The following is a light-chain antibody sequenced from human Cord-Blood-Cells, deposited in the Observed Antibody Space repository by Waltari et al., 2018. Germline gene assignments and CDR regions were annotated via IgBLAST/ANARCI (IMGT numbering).Light chain of an antibody. V-gene: IGKV3-15*01. J-gene: IGKJ4*01. CDR1: QGVSSN. CDR3: QQYNNWPPLT. CDR2: GAS. Sequence: EIVMTQSPATLSVSPGERATLSCRASQGVSSNLAWYQQKPGQAPRLRIYGASTRATGIPARFSGSGSGTEFTLTISSLQSEDFAVYYCQQYNNWPPLTFGAGSKVEIK.